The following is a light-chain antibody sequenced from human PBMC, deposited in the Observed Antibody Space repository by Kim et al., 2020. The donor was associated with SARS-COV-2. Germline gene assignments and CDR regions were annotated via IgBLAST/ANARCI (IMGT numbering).Light chain of an antibody. CDR2: SND. CDR1: NSNIGGNT. V-gene: IGLV1-44*01. J-gene: IGLJ1*01. Sequence: GQRGTISCSGSNSNIGGNTVRWYQQLPETAPRLLMYSNDQRPSGVPDRVSGSKSGTSASLAISGLQSEDEADYYCVAWDDSLDAYVFGSGTKVTVL. CDR3: VAWDDSLDAYV.